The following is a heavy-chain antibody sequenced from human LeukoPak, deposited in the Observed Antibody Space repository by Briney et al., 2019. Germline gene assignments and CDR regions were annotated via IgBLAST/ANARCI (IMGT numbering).Heavy chain of an antibody. CDR1: GFTFSSDA. J-gene: IGHJ4*02. Sequence: GGSLRPSCAASGFTFSSDAMSWVRQAPGKGLEWVSAISGSGGSTYYADSVKGRFTISRDNSKNTLYLQMNSLRAEDTAVYYCTRGYSYGYTHWHFDYWGQGTLVTVSS. D-gene: IGHD5-18*01. V-gene: IGHV3-23*01. CDR3: TRGYSYGYTHWHFDY. CDR2: ISGSGGST.